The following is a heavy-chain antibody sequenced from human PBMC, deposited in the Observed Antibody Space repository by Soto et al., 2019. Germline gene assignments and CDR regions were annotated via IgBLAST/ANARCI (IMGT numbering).Heavy chain of an antibody. J-gene: IGHJ4*02. CDR2: INHSGST. Sequence: PSETLSLTCAVYGGSFSGYYWSWIRQPPGKGLEWIGEINHSGSTNYNPSLKSRVTISVDTSKNQFSLKLSSVTAADTAVYYCARVPSYGSGSYVSYWGQGTLVTVSS. CDR3: ARVPSYGSGSYVSY. V-gene: IGHV4-34*01. D-gene: IGHD3-10*01. CDR1: GGSFSGYY.